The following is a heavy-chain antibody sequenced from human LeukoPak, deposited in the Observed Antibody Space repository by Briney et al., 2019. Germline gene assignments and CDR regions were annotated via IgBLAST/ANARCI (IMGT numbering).Heavy chain of an antibody. V-gene: IGHV1-8*03. CDR2: MNPDSGNT. J-gene: IGHJ5*02. Sequence: ASVKVFCKASGYTFTSYDINWVRQATGQGLEWMGWMNPDSGNTGYAQKFQGRVAITRNTSISTAYMELSSLRSEDTAVYYCARGPAKKPIVVLRFLASTNWFDPWGQGTLVTVSS. D-gene: IGHD3-3*01. CDR3: ARGPAKKPIVVLRFLASTNWFDP. CDR1: GYTFTSYD.